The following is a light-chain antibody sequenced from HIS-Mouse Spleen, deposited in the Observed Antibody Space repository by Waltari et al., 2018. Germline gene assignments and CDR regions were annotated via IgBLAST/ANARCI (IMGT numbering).Light chain of an antibody. Sequence: DIQLTQSPSFLSASVGDRVTITCRASQGISSYLAWYQPKPGKAPKLLIYAASTLQSGVPSRFSGSGSGTEFTLTISSLQPEDFATYYCQQLNSYPRALTFGGGTKVEIK. J-gene: IGKJ4*01. CDR1: QGISSY. V-gene: IGKV1-9*01. CDR2: AAS. CDR3: QQLNSYPRALT.